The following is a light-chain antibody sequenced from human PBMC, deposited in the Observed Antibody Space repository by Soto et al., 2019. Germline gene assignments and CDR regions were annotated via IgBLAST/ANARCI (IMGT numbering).Light chain of an antibody. CDR3: QQSYTTPRT. J-gene: IGKJ1*01. CDR1: QDISNY. V-gene: IGKV1-27*01. CDR2: GAS. Sequence: DTQMTQSPSSLSASVGDRVTITCRASQDISNYLAWYQQRPGKVPKLLIYGASTLQSGVPSRFSGSGSGTDFTLTISSLQPEDVATYYCQQSYTTPRTFGQGTKVEIK.